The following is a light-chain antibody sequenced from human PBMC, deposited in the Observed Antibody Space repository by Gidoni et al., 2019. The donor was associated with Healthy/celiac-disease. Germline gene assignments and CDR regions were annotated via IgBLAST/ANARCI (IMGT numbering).Light chain of an antibody. CDR1: QSVSSY. V-gene: IGKV3-11*01. CDR3: QQRSNWPPT. CDR2: DAS. J-gene: IGKJ4*01. Sequence: EIVLTQSPATLSLSPGERATLSCRASQSVSSYLAWYQQKPGQAPRLLIYDASNRATGIPARFGGSGSWTDFTLTISSLEPEDFAVYYCQQRSNWPPTFGGGTKVEIK.